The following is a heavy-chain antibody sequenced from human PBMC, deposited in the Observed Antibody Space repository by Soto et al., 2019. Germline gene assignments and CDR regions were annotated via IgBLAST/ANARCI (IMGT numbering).Heavy chain of an antibody. Sequence: QVQLQESGPGLVKPSETLSLTCTVSGGSITTTTYYWGWIRQPPGKGLAWIGSIYYSGNTYYNPSLNTLFTISVDTSKSQFSLTLNSVTAPGPAVYYCVKVDYLRGSYRLSWFDPWGQGILVTFSS. CDR1: GGSITTTTYY. V-gene: IGHV4-39*01. D-gene: IGHD3-16*02. CDR2: IYYSGNT. J-gene: IGHJ5*02. CDR3: VKVDYLRGSYRLSWFDP.